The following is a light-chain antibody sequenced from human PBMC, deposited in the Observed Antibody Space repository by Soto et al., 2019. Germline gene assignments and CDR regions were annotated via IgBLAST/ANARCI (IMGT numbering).Light chain of an antibody. Sequence: DIVMTQSPDSLAVSLGERATINCKSSQSVLYSSNNKNYLAWYQRKPGQPPKLLIYWASTRESGVPDRFSGSGSGTDFTLTISSLQAEDVAVYYCQQYYGTLTFGGGTKVEIK. CDR2: WAS. CDR3: QQYYGTLT. J-gene: IGKJ4*01. CDR1: QSVLYSSNNKNY. V-gene: IGKV4-1*01.